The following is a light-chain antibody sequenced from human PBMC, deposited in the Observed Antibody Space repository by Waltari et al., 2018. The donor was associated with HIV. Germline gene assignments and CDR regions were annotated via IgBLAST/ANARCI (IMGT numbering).Light chain of an antibody. CDR3: QVWDSSSEYV. CDR2: DDF. CDR1: SIGSKR. Sequence: SYVLTQPPSVSVAPGQTARIPCGGNSIGSKRVHWYQQKPGQAPVMVVYDDFDRPSGIPEQFSGSNSGNTATLTISRVEAGDEADYFCQVWDSSSEYVFGSGTKVTVL. J-gene: IGLJ1*01. V-gene: IGLV3-21*02.